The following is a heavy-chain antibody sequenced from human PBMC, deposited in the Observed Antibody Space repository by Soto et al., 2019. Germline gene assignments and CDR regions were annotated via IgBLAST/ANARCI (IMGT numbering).Heavy chain of an antibody. V-gene: IGHV4-34*01. D-gene: IGHD3-3*01. CDR3: ARELNTIFGVVRGPNPRRYYFDY. J-gene: IGHJ4*02. CDR2: INHSGST. Sequence: QVQLQQWGAGLLKPSETLSLTCAVYGGSFSGYYWSWIRQPPGKGLEWIGEINHSGSTNYNPSLKSRITISVDTSKNQFPLKLRSVTAADTAVYYCARELNTIFGVVRGPNPRRYYFDYWGQGTLVTVSS. CDR1: GGSFSGYY.